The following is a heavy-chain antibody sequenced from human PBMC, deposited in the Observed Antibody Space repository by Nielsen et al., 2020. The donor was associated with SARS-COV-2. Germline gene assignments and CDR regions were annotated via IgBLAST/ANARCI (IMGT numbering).Heavy chain of an antibody. CDR2: INPNTGGT. CDR3: ARVGSGSSWTAGDF. D-gene: IGHD6-13*01. Sequence: WVGQAPGQGLEWMGWINPNTGGTHYAQKFQGWVTMTRDTSISTAYMELRRLRSDDTAVYYCARVGSGSSWTAGDFWGQGTLVTVSS. J-gene: IGHJ4*02. V-gene: IGHV1-2*04.